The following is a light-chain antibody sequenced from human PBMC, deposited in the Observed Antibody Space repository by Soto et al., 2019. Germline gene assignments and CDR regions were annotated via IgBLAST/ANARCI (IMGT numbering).Light chain of an antibody. V-gene: IGKV3-20*01. Sequence: EIVLTQSPGTLSLSPGERATLSCRASQSVSSNYLAWYQQKPGQAPRLLIYGASSRATGIPDRFSGSGSGTDFTRSISRLEPEDFAVYYCQQYDGSLTFGGGTKVEIK. CDR3: QQYDGSLT. CDR2: GAS. J-gene: IGKJ4*01. CDR1: QSVSSNY.